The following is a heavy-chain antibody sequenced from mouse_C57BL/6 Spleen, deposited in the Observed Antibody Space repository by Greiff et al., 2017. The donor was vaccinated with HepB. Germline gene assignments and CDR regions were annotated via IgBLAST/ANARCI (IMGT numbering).Heavy chain of an antibody. CDR2: INPNNGGT. V-gene: IGHV1-26*01. Sequence: VQLQQSGPELVKPGASVKISCKASGYTFTDYYMNWVKQSHGKSLEWIGDINPNNGGTSYNQKFKGKATLTVDKSSSTAYTELRSLTSEDSAVYYCARDGNYLLDYWGQGTTLTVSS. CDR3: ARDGNYLLDY. J-gene: IGHJ2*01. CDR1: GYTFTDYY. D-gene: IGHD2-1*01.